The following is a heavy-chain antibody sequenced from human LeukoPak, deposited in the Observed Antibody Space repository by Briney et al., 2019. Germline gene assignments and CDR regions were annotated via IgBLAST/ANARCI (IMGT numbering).Heavy chain of an antibody. Sequence: GGSLRLSCAASGISFNNYGMSWVRQAPGKGLEWVSSISNGGHHTYYADSVKGRFTISRDNSKNTLYLQMNSLRAEDTAVYYCAKNPIVVVPAAGFYYFDYWGQGTLVTVSS. CDR2: ISNGGHHT. CDR1: GISFNNYG. J-gene: IGHJ4*02. V-gene: IGHV3-23*01. CDR3: AKNPIVVVPAAGFYYFDY. D-gene: IGHD2-2*01.